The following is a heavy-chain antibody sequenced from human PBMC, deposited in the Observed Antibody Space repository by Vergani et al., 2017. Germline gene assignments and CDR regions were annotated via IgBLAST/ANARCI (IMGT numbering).Heavy chain of an antibody. D-gene: IGHD2/OR15-2a*01. Sequence: QVQLQESGPGLVKPSQTLSLPCTVSGGPISSGDYYWSWIGQPPGKGLEWIGYIYYSGSTYYNPSLKSRVTISVDTSKNQFSLKLSSVTAADTAVYYCARETRVDSSMRHFDYWGQGTLDTVSS. V-gene: IGHV4-30-4*08. J-gene: IGHJ4*02. CDR3: ARETRVDSSMRHFDY. CDR1: GGPISSGDYY. CDR2: IYYSGST.